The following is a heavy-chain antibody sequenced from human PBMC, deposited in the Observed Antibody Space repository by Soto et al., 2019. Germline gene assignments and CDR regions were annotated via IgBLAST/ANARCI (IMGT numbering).Heavy chain of an antibody. CDR1: GFTFSSYG. V-gene: IGHV3-30*18. Sequence: GGSLRLSCAASGFTFSSYGMHWVRQAPGKGLEWVAVISYDGSNKYYADSVKGRFTISRDNSRNTLYLQMNSLRAEDTAVYYCAKDLGSGSYYKEHWFDPWGQGTLVTVSS. CDR2: ISYDGSNK. CDR3: AKDLGSGSYYKEHWFDP. D-gene: IGHD3-10*01. J-gene: IGHJ5*02.